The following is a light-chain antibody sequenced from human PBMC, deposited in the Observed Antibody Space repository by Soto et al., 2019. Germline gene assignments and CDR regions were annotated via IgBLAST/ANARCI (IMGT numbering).Light chain of an antibody. CDR2: TNN. CDR3: AAWDGSLRGWV. J-gene: IGLJ3*02. V-gene: IGLV1-44*01. CDR1: SSNIGSHV. Sequence: QSVLTQPPSASGTPGQRVTISCFGSSSNIGSHVVNWYQQVPGTAPKLLIYTNNQRPSGVPDRFSDSKSGTSASLAISGLPSEDEADYYCAAWDGSLRGWVFGGGTKLTVL.